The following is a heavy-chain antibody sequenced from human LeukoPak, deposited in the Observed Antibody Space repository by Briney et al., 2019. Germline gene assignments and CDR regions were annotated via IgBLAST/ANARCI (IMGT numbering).Heavy chain of an antibody. CDR3: ARRGKPYDSSGYYYLYYFDY. CDR1: GGSFSGYY. CDR2: INHSGST. D-gene: IGHD3-22*01. Sequence: SETLSLTCAVYGGSFSGYYWSWIRQPPGKGLEWIGEINHSGSTNYNPSLKSRVTISVDTSKNQFSLKLSSVTAADTAVYYCARRGKPYDSSGYYYLYYFDYWGQGTLVTVSS. J-gene: IGHJ4*02. V-gene: IGHV4-34*01.